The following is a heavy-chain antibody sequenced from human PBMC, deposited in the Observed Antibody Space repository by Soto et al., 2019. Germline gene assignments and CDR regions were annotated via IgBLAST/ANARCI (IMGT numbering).Heavy chain of an antibody. CDR1: GVTFSSYA. V-gene: IGHV3-23*01. Sequence: PGGSLRLSCAASGVTFSSYAMSWVRQTPGKGLEWVSAISGSGGSTYYADSVKGRFTISRDNSKNTLYLQMNSLRAEDTAVYYCAKEELGVTMIVVVITTFDYWGQGTLVTVSS. J-gene: IGHJ4*02. CDR3: AKEELGVTMIVVVITTFDY. D-gene: IGHD3-22*01. CDR2: ISGSGGST.